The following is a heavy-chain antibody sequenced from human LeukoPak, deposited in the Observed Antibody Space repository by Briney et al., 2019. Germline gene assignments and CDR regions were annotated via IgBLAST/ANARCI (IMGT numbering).Heavy chain of an antibody. V-gene: IGHV3-23*01. CDR2: ISGSGGST. CDR3: AKSGYSGYEVGYFDY. D-gene: IGHD5-12*01. J-gene: IGHJ4*02. CDR1: GFTFSSYA. Sequence: GGSLRLSCAASGFTFSSYAMSWVRQAPGKGLEWVSAISGSGGSTYYADSVKGRFTISRDNSKNTLYLQMNSLRAEDTAVYYCAKSGYSGYEVGYFDYWGQGTLVTVSS.